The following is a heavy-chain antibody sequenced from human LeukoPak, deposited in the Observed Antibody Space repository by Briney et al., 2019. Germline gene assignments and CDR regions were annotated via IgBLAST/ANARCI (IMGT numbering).Heavy chain of an antibody. CDR1: GGTFSSYA. CDR3: AMGVDKGAFDI. CDR2: IIPIFGTA. J-gene: IGHJ3*02. Sequence: GASVKVSCKASGGTFSSYAISWVRQAPGQGLEWMGGIIPIFGTANYAQKFQGRVTITADESTSTAYMELSSLRSEDTAVYYCAMGVDKGAFDIWGQGTMVTVSS. V-gene: IGHV1-69*13. D-gene: IGHD1-26*01.